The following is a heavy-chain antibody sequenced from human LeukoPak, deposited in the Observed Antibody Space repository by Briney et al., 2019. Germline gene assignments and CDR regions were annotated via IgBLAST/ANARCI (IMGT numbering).Heavy chain of an antibody. D-gene: IGHD3-22*01. Sequence: PSETLSLTCTVSDYSIGSGYYWGWIRQPPGKGLEWIGYIFYSGSTSYNPSLQSRVTMSVDTSKNQFSLKLSSVTAADTAVYYCARRRPDYDSSGYYSVYYFDYWGQGTLATVSS. CDR1: DYSIGSGYY. CDR2: IFYSGST. CDR3: ARRRPDYDSSGYYSVYYFDY. J-gene: IGHJ4*02. V-gene: IGHV4-38-2*02.